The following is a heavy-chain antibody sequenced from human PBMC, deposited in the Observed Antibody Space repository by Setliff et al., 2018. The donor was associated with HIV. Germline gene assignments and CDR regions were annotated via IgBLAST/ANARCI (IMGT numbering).Heavy chain of an antibody. CDR1: GGSISSRDYY. CDR3: ARSSLHCGGGSCYLTWFDP. CDR2: INHSANT. D-gene: IGHD2-15*01. V-gene: IGHV4-39*07. Sequence: PSETLSLTCTVSGGSISSRDYYWGWIRQPPGKGLEWIGEINHSANTNYSPSLKSRVTISVDTSKNQFSLKLNSVTAADTAVYYCARSSLHCGGGSCYLTWFDPWGQGTLVTVSS. J-gene: IGHJ5*02.